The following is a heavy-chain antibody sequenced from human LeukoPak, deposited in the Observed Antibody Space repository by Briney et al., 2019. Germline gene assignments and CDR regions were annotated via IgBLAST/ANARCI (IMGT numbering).Heavy chain of an antibody. Sequence: SQTLSLTCTVSGGSISSGGYYWSWIRQPPGKGLEGIGHSYHSGDIYHNPSLKSRVTMSLDTSKNQFFLRLTSVTAEDTAVYYCAKKGYYDGSGYYMYYFDRWGQGTLVTVSS. CDR3: AKKGYYDGSGYYMYYFDR. CDR1: GGSISSGGYY. J-gene: IGHJ4*02. CDR2: SYHSGDI. V-gene: IGHV4-31*03. D-gene: IGHD3-22*01.